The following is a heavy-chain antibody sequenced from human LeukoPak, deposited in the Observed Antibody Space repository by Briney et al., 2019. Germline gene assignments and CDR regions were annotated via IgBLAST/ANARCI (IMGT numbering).Heavy chain of an antibody. V-gene: IGHV1-69*06. CDR1: GGTFSSYA. J-gene: IGHJ4*02. D-gene: IGHD6-19*01. CDR2: IIPIFGTA. Sequence: VASVKVSCKASGGTFSSYAISWVRQAPGQGLEWMGGIIPIFGTANYAQKFQGRVTITADKSTSTAYMELSSLRSEDTAVYYCARGYSSGWYWGAFDYWGQGTLVTASS. CDR3: ARGYSSGWYWGAFDY.